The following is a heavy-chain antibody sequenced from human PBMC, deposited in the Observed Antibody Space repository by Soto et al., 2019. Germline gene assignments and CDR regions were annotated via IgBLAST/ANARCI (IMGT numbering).Heavy chain of an antibody. CDR3: ARGGSVVVVPAATYGMDV. CDR2: IYYSGST. CDR1: GGSFSGYY. Sequence: SETLSLTCAVYGGSFSGYYWSWIRQPPGKGLEWIGYIYYSGSTNYNPSLKSRVTISVDTSKNRFSLKLSSVTAADTAVYYCARGGSVVVVPAATYGMDVWGQRTTVTVSS. D-gene: IGHD2-2*01. J-gene: IGHJ6*02. V-gene: IGHV4-59*01.